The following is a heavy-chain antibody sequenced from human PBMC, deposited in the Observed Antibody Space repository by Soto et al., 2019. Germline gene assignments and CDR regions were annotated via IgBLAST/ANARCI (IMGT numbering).Heavy chain of an antibody. Sequence: SETLSLTCTVSGGSISSYYWSWIRQPPGKGLEWIGYIYYSGSTNYNPSLKSRVTISVDTSKNHFSLKLSSVTAADPAVYYCGRDTGITVAGLSRFDPWGQGILVRVTS. CDR3: GRDTGITVAGLSRFDP. CDR2: IYYSGST. CDR1: GGSISSYY. J-gene: IGHJ5*02. V-gene: IGHV4-59*01. D-gene: IGHD6-19*01.